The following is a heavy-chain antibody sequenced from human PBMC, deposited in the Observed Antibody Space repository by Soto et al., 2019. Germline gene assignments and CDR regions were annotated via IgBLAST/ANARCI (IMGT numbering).Heavy chain of an antibody. CDR2: ISGSGDRT. CDR3: AKDTVAIRSFYFDS. CDR1: GFTFGNYA. V-gene: IGHV3-23*01. D-gene: IGHD2-21*01. Sequence: TGGSLRISCEASGFTFGNYAMTWVRQAPGKGLEWVSTISGSGDRTYYADSVTGRFTISRDNSKNTLYLQMHSLGVEDTAVYFCAKDTVAIRSFYFDSWAQGTLVTVSS. J-gene: IGHJ4*02.